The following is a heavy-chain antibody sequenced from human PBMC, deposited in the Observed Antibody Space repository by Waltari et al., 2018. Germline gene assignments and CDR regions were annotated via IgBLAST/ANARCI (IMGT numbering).Heavy chain of an antibody. D-gene: IGHD4-17*01. CDR3: AKETDYRFDP. J-gene: IGHJ5*02. CDR2: LSWNRGSI. Sequence: EVQLVESGGGLVQPGRSLRLSCAASGFTFDDYAMHWVRQAPGKGLEGVSGLSWNRGSIGYADSVKGRFTISRDNAKNSLYLQMNSLRAEDTALYYCAKETDYRFDPWGQGTLVTVSS. CDR1: GFTFDDYA. V-gene: IGHV3-9*01.